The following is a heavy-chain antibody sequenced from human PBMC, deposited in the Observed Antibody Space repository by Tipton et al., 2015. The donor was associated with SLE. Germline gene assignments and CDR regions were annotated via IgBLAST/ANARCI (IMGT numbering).Heavy chain of an antibody. J-gene: IGHJ3*02. Sequence: TLSLTCTVSGGSISSGSYYWSWVRQPAGKGLEWIGYIYTSGSTNYNPSLKSRVTISVDTSKNQFSLKLSSVTAADTAVYYCARDGALVEMATIPAFDIWGQGTMVTVSS. D-gene: IGHD5-24*01. V-gene: IGHV4-61*09. CDR3: ARDGALVEMATIPAFDI. CDR2: IYTSGST. CDR1: GGSISSGSYY.